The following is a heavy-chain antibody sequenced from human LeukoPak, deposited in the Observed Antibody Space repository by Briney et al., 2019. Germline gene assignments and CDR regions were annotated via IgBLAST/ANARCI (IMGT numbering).Heavy chain of an antibody. D-gene: IGHD4-11*01. CDR3: ARDLGEHSNYGRGYYYYMDV. CDR2: INPSGGT. CDR1: GHTFSIYN. J-gene: IGHJ6*03. Sequence: ASVKVSCKASGHTFSIYNMHWVRQAPGQRLEWMGIINPSGGTSYAQKIQGRVTMTRDTSTSTVYMELSSLRSEDTAVYYCARDLGEHSNYGRGYYYYMDVWGKGTTVTVSS. V-gene: IGHV1-46*01.